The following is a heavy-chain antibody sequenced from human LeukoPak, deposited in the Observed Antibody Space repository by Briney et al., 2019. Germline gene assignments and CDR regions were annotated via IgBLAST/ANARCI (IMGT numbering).Heavy chain of an antibody. Sequence: GGSLRLSCAASGFTVSSNYMSWLRQAPGKGLEWVSVIYRGGSTYYAGSVKGRFTISRDNSKNTLYLQMNSLRAEDTAVYYCAKHPLSPYYYYGMDVWGQGTTVTVSS. J-gene: IGHJ6*02. V-gene: IGHV3-53*01. CDR1: GFTVSSNY. CDR2: IYRGGST. CDR3: AKHPLSPYYYYGMDV.